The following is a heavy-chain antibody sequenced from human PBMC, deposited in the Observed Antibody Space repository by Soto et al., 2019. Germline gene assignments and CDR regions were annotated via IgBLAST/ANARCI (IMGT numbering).Heavy chain of an antibody. V-gene: IGHV3-30*18. CDR3: AKRAYSSSPQHPGADYYGMDV. J-gene: IGHJ6*02. Sequence: GGSLRLCCAASGFTFSSYGMHWVRQAPGKGLEWVAVISYDGSNKYYADSVKGRFTISRDNSKNTLYLQMNSLRAEDTAVYYCAKRAYSSSPQHPGADYYGMDVWGQGTTVTVSS. D-gene: IGHD6-13*01. CDR2: ISYDGSNK. CDR1: GFTFSSYG.